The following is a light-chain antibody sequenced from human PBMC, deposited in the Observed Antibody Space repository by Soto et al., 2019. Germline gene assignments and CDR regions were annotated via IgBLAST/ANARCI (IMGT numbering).Light chain of an antibody. CDR1: QSVTTY. CDR2: DAS. CDR3: QQRSNWYS. J-gene: IGKJ2*01. V-gene: IGKV3-11*01. Sequence: EIVLTQSPATLSLSPGERATLSCRASQSVTTYLAWYQHKPGQAPRLLIYDASNRATAIPARFSGSGSGTDFTLTISSLEPEDFAVYFCQQRSNWYSFGQGTKLEIK.